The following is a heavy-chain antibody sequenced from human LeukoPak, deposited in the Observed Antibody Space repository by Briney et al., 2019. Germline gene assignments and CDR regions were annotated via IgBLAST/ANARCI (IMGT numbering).Heavy chain of an antibody. V-gene: IGHV1-69*04. CDR1: GGTFSSYT. Sequence: SVKVSCKASGGTFSSYTISWVRQAPGQGLEWMVRIIPILGIANYAQKFQVRGTITADKSTSTAYMELSSLRSEDTAVYYCARDSRLAYCGGDCSDAFDIWGQGTMVTVSS. CDR3: ARDSRLAYCGGDCSDAFDI. J-gene: IGHJ3*02. CDR2: IIPILGIA. D-gene: IGHD2-21*01.